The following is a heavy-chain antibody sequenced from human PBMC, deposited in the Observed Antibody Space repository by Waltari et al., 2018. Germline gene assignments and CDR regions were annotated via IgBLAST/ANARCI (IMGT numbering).Heavy chain of an antibody. J-gene: IGHJ4*02. CDR2: IDYSGST. CDR1: GGSISSISYY. CDR3: ARVGGGFWSGYLDY. D-gene: IGHD3-3*01. V-gene: IGHV4-39*07. Sequence: QLQLQESGPGLVKPSETLSLTCTVSGGSISSISYYWGWIRQPPGKGLVWIGIIDYSGSTYYNPALKSGVTISVETSKNQFSVKLNSVTAADTAVYYCARVGGGFWSGYLDYWGQGTLVTVSS.